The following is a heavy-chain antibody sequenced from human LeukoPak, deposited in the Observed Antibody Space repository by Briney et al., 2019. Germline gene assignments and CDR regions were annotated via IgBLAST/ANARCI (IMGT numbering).Heavy chain of an antibody. J-gene: IGHJ2*01. CDR3: ARDSIAARVWYFDL. CDR1: GGSISSGGYS. CDR2: IYHSGST. Sequence: SQTLSLTCAVSGGSISSGGYSWSWIRQPPGKGLEWIGYIYHSGSTYYNPSLKSRVTISVDTSKNQFSLKLSSVTAADTAVYYCARDSIAARVWYFDLWGRGTLVTVSS. D-gene: IGHD6-6*01. V-gene: IGHV4-30-2*01.